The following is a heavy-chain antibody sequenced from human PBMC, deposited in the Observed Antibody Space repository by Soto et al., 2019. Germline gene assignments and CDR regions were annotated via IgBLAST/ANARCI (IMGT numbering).Heavy chain of an antibody. CDR1: GYTFTSYA. V-gene: IGHV1-3*01. CDR2: INAGNGNT. Sequence: ASVKVPCKASGYTFTSYAMHWVRQAPGQRLEWMGWINAGNGNTKYSQKFQGRVTITRDTSASTAYMELSSLRSEDTAVYYCARDPYYDILTGSFDYWGQGTLVTVSS. CDR3: ARDPYYDILTGSFDY. J-gene: IGHJ4*02. D-gene: IGHD3-9*01.